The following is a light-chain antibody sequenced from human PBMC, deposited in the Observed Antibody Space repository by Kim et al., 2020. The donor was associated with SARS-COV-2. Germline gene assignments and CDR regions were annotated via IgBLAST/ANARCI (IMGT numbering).Light chain of an antibody. CDR3: QQYNDWPPFT. V-gene: IGKV3-15*01. CDR1: QNVGSN. Sequence: DIVMTQSPATLSVSPGERATLSCRASQNVGSNLAWYQQKPGQPPRLLIFSTSTRPTGIPARFSGSGSGTEFTLTISSLQSEDFAIYYCQQYNDWPPFTFGQGTKLEI. J-gene: IGKJ2*01. CDR2: STS.